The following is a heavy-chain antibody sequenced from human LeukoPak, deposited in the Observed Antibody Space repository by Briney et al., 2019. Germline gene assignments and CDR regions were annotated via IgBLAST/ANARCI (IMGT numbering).Heavy chain of an antibody. CDR1: GDTVSADSAS. J-gene: IGHJ4*02. V-gene: IGHV6-1*01. CDR2: TYYRSKWYN. CDR3: AREYCSTTTCYGDY. D-gene: IGHD2-2*01. Sequence: SQTLSLTCAISGDTVSADSASWNWIRQSPSRGLEWLGRTYYRSKWYNDYAVSVKSRITINPDTSKNQFSLQLNSVTPGDTAVYYCAREYCSTTTCYGDYWGQGTLVTVSS.